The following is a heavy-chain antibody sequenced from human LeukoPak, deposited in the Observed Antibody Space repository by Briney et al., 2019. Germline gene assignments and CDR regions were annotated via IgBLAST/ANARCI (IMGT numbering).Heavy chain of an antibody. D-gene: IGHD6-19*01. CDR1: GYSFTTYW. Sequence: GASLNISCKGAGYSFTTYWIGWVRQMPGKGLESMGIIYPGDSDTKYNPSFQGQVAISADKSISTAYLRWSSLKTSDTAMYYCVRLDSSGWYYFDYWGQGTLVTVSS. CDR3: VRLDSSGWYYFDY. V-gene: IGHV5-51*01. J-gene: IGHJ4*02. CDR2: IYPGDSDT.